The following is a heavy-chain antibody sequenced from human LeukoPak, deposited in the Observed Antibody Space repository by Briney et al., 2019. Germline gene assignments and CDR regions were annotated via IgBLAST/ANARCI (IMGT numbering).Heavy chain of an antibody. CDR3: ARGGEANYYDTSGYYLYYY. Sequence: ASVKVSCKASGGTFSNYAISWVRQAPGQGLEWMGGIIPIFGTTNYAQKLQGRVTITTDESTSTAYMELSSLRSEDTAVYYCARGGEANYYDTSGYYLYYYWGRGTLVTVSS. J-gene: IGHJ4*02. V-gene: IGHV1-69*05. CDR1: GGTFSNYA. D-gene: IGHD3-22*01. CDR2: IIPIFGTT.